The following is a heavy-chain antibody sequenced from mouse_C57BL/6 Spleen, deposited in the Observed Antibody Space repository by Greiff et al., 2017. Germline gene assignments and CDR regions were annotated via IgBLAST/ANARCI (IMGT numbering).Heavy chain of an antibody. D-gene: IGHD3-2*02. Sequence: EVQLQQSGPELVKPGASVKISCKASGYSFTGYYMNWVKQSPEKSLEWIGEINPSTGGTTYNQKFKAKATLTVDKSSSTAYMQLKSLTSEDSAVYYGARWGSGYGAYWGQGTLVTVSA. CDR3: ARWGSGYGAY. CDR2: INPSTGGT. CDR1: GYSFTGYY. V-gene: IGHV1-42*01. J-gene: IGHJ3*01.